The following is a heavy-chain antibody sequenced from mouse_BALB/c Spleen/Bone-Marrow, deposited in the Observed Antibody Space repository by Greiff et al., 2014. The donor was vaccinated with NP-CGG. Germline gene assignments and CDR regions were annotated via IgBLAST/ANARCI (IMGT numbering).Heavy chain of an antibody. J-gene: IGHJ2*01. Sequence: VQLQQPGPELVKPGASVKMSCKASGYTFTSYVMHWMKQKPGQGLEWIGHINPYNDGTKYNETFKGKATLTSDKSSSTAYTDLSSLTSEDSAVYFCARSEYFGSSYDYWGQGTTLTVSS. CDR3: ARSEYFGSSYDY. CDR2: INPYNDGT. D-gene: IGHD1-1*01. CDR1: GYTFTSYV. V-gene: IGHV1-14*01.